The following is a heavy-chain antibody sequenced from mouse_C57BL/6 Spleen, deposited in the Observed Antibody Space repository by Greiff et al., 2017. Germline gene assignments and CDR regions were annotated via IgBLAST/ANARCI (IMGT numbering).Heavy chain of an antibody. J-gene: IGHJ3*01. D-gene: IGHD3-2*02. CDR3: ARLRQLRLRRCAY. V-gene: IGHV5-4*01. CDR2: ISDGGSYT. CDR1: GFTFSSYA. Sequence: EVQRVESGGGLVKPGGSLKLSCAASGFTFSSYAMSWVRQTPEKRLEWVATISDGGSYTYYPDNVKGRFTISRDNAKNNLYLQMSHLKSEDTAMYYCARLRQLRLRRCAYWGQGTLVTVSA.